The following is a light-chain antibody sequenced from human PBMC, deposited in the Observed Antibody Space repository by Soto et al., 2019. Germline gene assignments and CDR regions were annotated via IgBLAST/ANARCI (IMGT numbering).Light chain of an antibody. CDR3: LVWDSRSEHYV. V-gene: IGLV3-21*02. J-gene: IGLJ1*01. CDR1: NIGSKS. CDR2: DDS. Sequence: SSELTQSPSVCVTPGQTVSITCGGYNIGSKSVHWYQQKPGQAPVLVVYDDSDRRSGIPERFSGSNSGNTATLTITRVEAGDEADYHCLVWDSRSEHYVFGTGTKVTAL.